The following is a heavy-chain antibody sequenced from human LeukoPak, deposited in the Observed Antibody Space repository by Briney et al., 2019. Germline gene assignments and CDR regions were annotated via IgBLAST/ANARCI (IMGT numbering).Heavy chain of an antibody. V-gene: IGHV4-39*01. CDR3: ARHPIGYCSGGSCRPFDY. J-gene: IGHJ4*02. D-gene: IGHD2-15*01. Sequence: SETLSLTCTVSGGSISSSSYYWGWIRQPPGKGLEWIGSIYYSGSTYYNPSLKSRVTISVDTSKNQFSLKLGSVTAADTAVYYCARHPIGYCSGGSCRPFDYWGQGTLVTVSS. CDR1: GGSISSSSYY. CDR2: IYYSGST.